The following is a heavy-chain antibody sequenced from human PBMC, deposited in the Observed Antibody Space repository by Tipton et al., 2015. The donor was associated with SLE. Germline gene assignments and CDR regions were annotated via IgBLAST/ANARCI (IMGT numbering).Heavy chain of an antibody. D-gene: IGHD6-19*01. CDR1: GGSISSDY. J-gene: IGHJ3*02. CDR2: IYYSGST. V-gene: IGHV4-59*01. Sequence: TLSLTCTVSGGSISSDYWSWIRQPPGMGLEWIGYIYYSGSTNYNPSLNRRGTISVDTSKNQFSLKLGSVTAADTAVYYCARSDSAIAVAGQAFDIWGQGTMVTVSS. CDR3: ARSDSAIAVAGQAFDI.